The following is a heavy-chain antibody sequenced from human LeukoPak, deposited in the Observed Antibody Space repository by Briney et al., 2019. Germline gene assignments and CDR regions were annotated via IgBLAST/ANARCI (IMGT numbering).Heavy chain of an antibody. J-gene: IGHJ4*02. Sequence: GGSLRLSCAASGFTFDDYAMHWVRQAPGKGLEWVSGISWNSGSIGYADSVKGRFTISRGNAKNSLYLQMNSLRAEDTALYYCAKGTGYSYGLGDYFDYWGQGTLVTVSS. CDR2: ISWNSGSI. CDR3: AKGTGYSYGLGDYFDY. D-gene: IGHD5-18*01. CDR1: GFTFDDYA. V-gene: IGHV3-9*01.